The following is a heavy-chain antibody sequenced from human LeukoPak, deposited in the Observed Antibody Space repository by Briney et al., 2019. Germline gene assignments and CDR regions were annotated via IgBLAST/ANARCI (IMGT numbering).Heavy chain of an antibody. V-gene: IGHV3-23*01. D-gene: IGHD2-15*01. CDR2: ISGSGGST. J-gene: IGHJ3*02. Sequence: GGSLRLSCAASGFTFGSYAMSWVRQAPGKGLEWVSAISGSGGSTYYADSVKGRFTISRDNSKNTLYLQMNSLRAEDTAVYYCARSREDIVVVVEPDAFDIWGQGTMVTVSS. CDR3: ARSREDIVVVVEPDAFDI. CDR1: GFTFGSYA.